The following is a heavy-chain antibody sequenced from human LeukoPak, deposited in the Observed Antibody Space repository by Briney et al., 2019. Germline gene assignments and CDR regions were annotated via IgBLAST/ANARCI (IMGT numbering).Heavy chain of an antibody. CDR2: ISWNSGSI. J-gene: IGHJ3*02. D-gene: IGHD3-16*01. CDR3: AKDRGWRGDDAFDI. V-gene: IGHV3-9*03. Sequence: PGGSLRLSCAASGFTFSSYSMNWVRQAPGKGLEWVSGISWNSGSIGYADSVKGRFTISRDNAKNSLYLQMNSMRAEDMPLYYCAKDRGWRGDDAFDIWGQGTMVTVSS. CDR1: GFTFSSYS.